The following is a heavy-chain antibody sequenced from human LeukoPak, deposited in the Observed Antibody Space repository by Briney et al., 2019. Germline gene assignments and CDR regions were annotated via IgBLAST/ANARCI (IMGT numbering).Heavy chain of an antibody. CDR1: GYTFINYG. CDR3: ARDSGDYRSYYYYYNMDV. D-gene: IGHD4-17*01. CDR2: ISAYNGNT. Sequence: APVKVSCKASGYTFINYGINWVRQAPGQGLEWMGWISAYNGNTNYAQNFQGRVTMTTDTSTGTAYMELRSLRSDDTAVYYCARDSGDYRSYYYYYNMDVWGQGTTVTVSS. V-gene: IGHV1-18*01. J-gene: IGHJ6*02.